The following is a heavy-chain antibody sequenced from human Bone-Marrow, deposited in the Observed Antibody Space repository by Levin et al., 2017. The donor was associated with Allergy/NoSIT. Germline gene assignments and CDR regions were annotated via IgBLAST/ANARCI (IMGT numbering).Heavy chain of an antibody. CDR3: AKVLPSDYGDSYDY. CDR1: GFTFANYA. D-gene: IGHD4-17*01. J-gene: IGHJ4*02. CDR2: ISARDDST. Sequence: HPGGSLRLSCAASGFTFANYAMTWVRQAPGKGLEWVSAISARDDSTYYADSVKGRFTVSRDNSKNTLFLQMNSLRAEDTAVYYCAKVLPSDYGDSYDYWGQGTLVTVSS. V-gene: IGHV3-23*01.